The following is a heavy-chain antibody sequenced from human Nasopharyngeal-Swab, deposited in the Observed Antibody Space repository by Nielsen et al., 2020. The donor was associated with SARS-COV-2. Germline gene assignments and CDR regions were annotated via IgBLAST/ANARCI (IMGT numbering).Heavy chain of an antibody. CDR1: GFTFSKFY. CDR2: IKQDGSGS. Sequence: GGSLRLSCAASGFTFSKFYMSWVRQAAGKGLEWVANIKQDGSGSYYVDSVKGRFTISRDNAKNSLYLQMNSLRAEDTAVYYCARGHGVWFGEPDNWFDPWGQGTLVTVSS. CDR3: ARGHGVWFGEPDNWFDP. D-gene: IGHD3-10*01. J-gene: IGHJ5*02. V-gene: IGHV3-7*01.